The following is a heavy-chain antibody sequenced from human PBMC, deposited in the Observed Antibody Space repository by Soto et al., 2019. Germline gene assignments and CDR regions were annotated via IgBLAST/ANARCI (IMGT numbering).Heavy chain of an antibody. CDR3: ASDAPGVAPY. Sequence: QVQLQESGPGLVRPSQTLSLTCTVSGGSINSVDSYWNWIRQHPEKGLEWIGYINYRGSTFYNPSLKSRIIISVDTSKNQFSLSLSSVTAADTAVYYCASDAPGVAPYWGQGTLVTVSS. D-gene: IGHD2-15*01. CDR2: INYRGST. CDR1: GGSINSVDSY. V-gene: IGHV4-31*03. J-gene: IGHJ4*02.